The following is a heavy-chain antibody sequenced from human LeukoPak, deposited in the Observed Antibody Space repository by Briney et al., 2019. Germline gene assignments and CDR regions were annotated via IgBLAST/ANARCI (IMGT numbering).Heavy chain of an antibody. Sequence: SETLSLTCAVYGGSFSGYHWSWIRQPPGKGLEWIGEINHSGSTNYDPSLKSRVTISVDTSKNQFSLKLSSVTAADTAVYYCARGWGMVVTIYYFDYWGQGTLVTVSS. D-gene: IGHD4/OR15-4a*01. CDR3: ARGWGMVVTIYYFDY. CDR1: GGSFSGYH. CDR2: INHSGST. V-gene: IGHV4-34*01. J-gene: IGHJ4*02.